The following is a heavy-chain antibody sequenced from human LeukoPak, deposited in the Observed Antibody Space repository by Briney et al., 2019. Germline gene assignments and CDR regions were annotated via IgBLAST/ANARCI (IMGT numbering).Heavy chain of an antibody. CDR3: ARVPLLPKYYYYMDV. Sequence: SETLSLTCTVSGGSISSHYWSWIRQPPGKGLEWIGYIYYSGSTNYNSSLKSRVTISVDTSKNQFSLKLSSVTAADTDVYYCARVPLLPKYYYYMDVWGKGTTVTVSS. CDR2: IYYSGST. J-gene: IGHJ6*03. CDR1: GGSISSHY. V-gene: IGHV4-59*11.